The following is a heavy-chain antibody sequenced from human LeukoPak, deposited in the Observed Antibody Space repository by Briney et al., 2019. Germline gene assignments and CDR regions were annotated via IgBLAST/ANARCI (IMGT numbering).Heavy chain of an antibody. D-gene: IGHD6-19*01. CDR3: ARHFSVASTSPLQH. CDR2: INSDGTTT. CDR1: GLTISNYC. V-gene: IGHV3-74*03. Sequence: PGGSLRLSCAASGLTISNYCMHWVRQAPGKGLVWVSRINSDGTTTTYADSVRGRFTISRDNAKNTLYLQMNSLRVDDTALYLCARHFSVASTSPLQHWDQGTLVTVSS. J-gene: IGHJ1*01.